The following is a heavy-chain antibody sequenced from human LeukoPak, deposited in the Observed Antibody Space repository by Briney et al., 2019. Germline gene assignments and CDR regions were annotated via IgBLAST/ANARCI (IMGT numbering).Heavy chain of an antibody. V-gene: IGHV4-30-4*01. CDR2: IYYSGST. D-gene: IGHD1-1*01. CDR1: GGSISSGDYY. Sequence: SETLSLTCTVSGGSISSGDYYWSWIRQPPGKGLEWIGYIYYSGSTYYNPSLKSRVTISVDTSKNQFSLKLSSVTAADTAVCYCARDSAGTTPEYCYGMDVWGQGTTVTVSS. CDR3: ARDSAGTTPEYCYGMDV. J-gene: IGHJ6*02.